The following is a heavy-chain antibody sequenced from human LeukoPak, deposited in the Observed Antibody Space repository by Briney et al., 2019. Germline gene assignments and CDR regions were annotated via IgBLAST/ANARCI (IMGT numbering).Heavy chain of an antibody. D-gene: IGHD3-22*01. Sequence: SETLSLTCTVSGGSISSFYWSWIRQPPGKGLEWIGYIYYSGSTNYNPSLKSRVTISVDTSKNQFSLKLSSVTAADTAVYYCARHPSYYDRIDYWGQGTLVTVSS. CDR2: IYYSGST. CDR1: GGSISSFY. J-gene: IGHJ4*02. V-gene: IGHV4-59*08. CDR3: ARHPSYYDRIDY.